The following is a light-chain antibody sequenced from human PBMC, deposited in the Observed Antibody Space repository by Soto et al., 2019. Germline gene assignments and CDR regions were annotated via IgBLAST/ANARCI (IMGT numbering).Light chain of an antibody. CDR1: QSVSNN. V-gene: IGKV3-15*01. J-gene: IGKJ3*01. CDR3: QQYKTWPRFT. Sequence: EIVMTQSPATLSVSPGYIATRSCRASQSVSNNLAWYQQTPGQAPRLLIYGASTRVTGIPARFSGSGSGTEFTLSTRSLQSEDFAVYYCQQYKTWPRFTFGPGTKLDV. CDR2: GAS.